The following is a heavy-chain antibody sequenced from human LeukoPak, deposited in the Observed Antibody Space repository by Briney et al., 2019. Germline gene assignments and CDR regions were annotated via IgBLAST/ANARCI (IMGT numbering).Heavy chain of an antibody. J-gene: IGHJ4*02. Sequence: GGSLRLSCAACGFTFSDYCMSWSRQAPGKGLEWVSYISSSGSTIYYADSVKGRFTISRDNAKNSLYLQMNSLRAEDTAVYYCARGEIGGRGYSYGSGYWGQGTLVTVSS. CDR1: GFTFSDYC. CDR3: ARGEIGGRGYSYGSGY. D-gene: IGHD5-18*01. V-gene: IGHV3-11*01. CDR2: ISSSGSTI.